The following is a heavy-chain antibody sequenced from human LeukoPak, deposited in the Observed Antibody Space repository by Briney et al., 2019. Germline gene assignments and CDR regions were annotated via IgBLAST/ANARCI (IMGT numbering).Heavy chain of an antibody. Sequence: GSLRLSCAASGFTFSSYSMNWVRQPPGKGLEWIGEINHSGSTYYNPSLKSRVTISVDTSKNQFSLKLSSVTAADTAVYYCARHSLGYPDAFDIWGQGTMVTVSS. V-gene: IGHV4-34*01. D-gene: IGHD6-13*01. CDR1: GFTFSSYS. J-gene: IGHJ3*02. CDR3: ARHSLGYPDAFDI. CDR2: INHSGST.